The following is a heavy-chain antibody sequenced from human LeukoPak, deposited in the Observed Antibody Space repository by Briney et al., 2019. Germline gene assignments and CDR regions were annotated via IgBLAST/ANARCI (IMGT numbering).Heavy chain of an antibody. D-gene: IGHD6-6*01. CDR3: AREVRIAALDY. V-gene: IGHV4-34*01. J-gene: IGHJ4*02. CDR2: INHSGST. Sequence: PSETLSLTCAVYGGSFSGYYWSWIRQPPGKGLEWIGEINHSGSTNYNPSLKSRVTISVDTSKNQFSLKLSSVTAADTAVYYCAREVRIAALDYWGQGTLVTVSS. CDR1: GGSFSGYY.